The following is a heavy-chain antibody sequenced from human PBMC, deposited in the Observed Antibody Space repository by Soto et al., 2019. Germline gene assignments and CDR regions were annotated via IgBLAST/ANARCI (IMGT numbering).Heavy chain of an antibody. V-gene: IGHV3-48*03. Sequence: EVRLVESGGDLVQPGGSLRLSCAASGFTLSSYDMSWVRQAPGKGLEWVSYISSSGSSMSYADSVKGRFTISRDNAKNSLYLQMNNLRVEDTAVYSYAKHPKKYYFDFWGQGTLVTVSS. D-gene: IGHD6-6*01. CDR1: GFTLSSYD. CDR3: AKHPKKYYFDF. J-gene: IGHJ4*02. CDR2: ISSSGSSM.